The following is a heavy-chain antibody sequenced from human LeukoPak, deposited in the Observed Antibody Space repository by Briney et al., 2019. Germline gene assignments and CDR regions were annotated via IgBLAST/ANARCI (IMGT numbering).Heavy chain of an antibody. D-gene: IGHD1-26*01. V-gene: IGHV4-4*02. CDR2: IYHSGST. CDR1: GGSISSSNW. J-gene: IGHJ4*02. CDR3: ARDGSSGTYFYAY. Sequence: SETLSLTCAVSGGSISSSNWWSWVRQPPGKGLEWIGEIYHSGSTNYNPSLKSRVTISVDKSKNRFSLKLSCVTAADTAVYYCARDGSSGTYFYAYWGQGTLVTVSS.